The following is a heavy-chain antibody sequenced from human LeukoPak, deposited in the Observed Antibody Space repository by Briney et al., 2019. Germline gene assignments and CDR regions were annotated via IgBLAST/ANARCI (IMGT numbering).Heavy chain of an antibody. V-gene: IGHV4-59*01. Sequence: SETLSLTCTVSGGSISSYYWSWIRQPPGKGLEWIGYIYYSGSTNYNPSLKSRVTISVGTSKNQFSLKLSSVTAADTAVYYCARADSSSWYEVDYWGQGTLVTVSS. CDR3: ARADSSSWYEVDY. CDR2: IYYSGST. D-gene: IGHD6-13*01. CDR1: GGSISSYY. J-gene: IGHJ4*02.